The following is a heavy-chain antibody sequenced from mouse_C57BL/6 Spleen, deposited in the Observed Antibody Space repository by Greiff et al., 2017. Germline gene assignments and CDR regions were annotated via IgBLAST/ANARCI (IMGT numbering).Heavy chain of an antibody. V-gene: IGHV10-1*01. CDR2: IRSKSNNYAT. CDR1: GFSFNTYA. J-gene: IGHJ3*01. D-gene: IGHD2-5*01. Sequence: EVQGVESGGGLVQPKGSLKLSCAASGFSFNTYAMNWVRQAPGKGLEWVARIRSKSNNYATYYADSVKDRFTISRDDSESMLYLQMNNLKTEDTAMYYCVRHIGDSNLAWFAYWGQGTLVTVSA. CDR3: VRHIGDSNLAWFAY.